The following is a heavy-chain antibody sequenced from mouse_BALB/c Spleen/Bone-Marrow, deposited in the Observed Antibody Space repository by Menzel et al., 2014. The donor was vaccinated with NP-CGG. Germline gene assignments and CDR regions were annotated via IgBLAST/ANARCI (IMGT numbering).Heavy chain of an antibody. V-gene: IGHV1-5*01. CDR2: IYPGNSDT. D-gene: IGHD2-10*02. J-gene: IGHJ3*01. Sequence: SGTVLARPGASVKMSCKASGYSFTSYWMHWVKQRPGQGLEWIGAIYPGNSDTTYNQKFKGKAKLTAVTSASTAYMELSSLTNEDSAVYYCTFLVKEDFAYWGQGTLVTVSA. CDR3: TFLVKEDFAY. CDR1: GYSFTSYW.